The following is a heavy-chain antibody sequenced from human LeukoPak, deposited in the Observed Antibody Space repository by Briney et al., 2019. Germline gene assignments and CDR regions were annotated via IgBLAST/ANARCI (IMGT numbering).Heavy chain of an antibody. J-gene: IGHJ3*01. CDR3: ARVTRNSGVFDV. D-gene: IGHD1-14*01. CDR2: ISSSSSHI. V-gene: IGHV3-21*06. CDR1: GFTFSAYS. Sequence: GGSLRLSCAASGFTFSAYSMIWVRQAPGKGLEWVSSISSSSSHIYYTDSLMGRFTVSRDNAKSSLDLQMNSLRVQDTAVYYCARVTRNSGVFDVWGQGTMVTVSS.